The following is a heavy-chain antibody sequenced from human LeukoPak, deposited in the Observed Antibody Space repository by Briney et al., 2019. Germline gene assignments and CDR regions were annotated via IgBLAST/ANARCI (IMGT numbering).Heavy chain of an antibody. J-gene: IGHJ5*02. CDR2: IYYSGST. CDR3: ARDRAAVAAKEIWFDP. CDR1: GGSISSYY. V-gene: IGHV4-59*01. Sequence: SETLSLTCTVSGGSISSYYWSWIRQPPGKGLEWIGYIYYSGSTNYNPSLKSRVTISVDTSKNQFSLKLSSVTAADTAVYYCARDRAAVAAKEIWFDPWGQGTLVTVSS. D-gene: IGHD2-15*01.